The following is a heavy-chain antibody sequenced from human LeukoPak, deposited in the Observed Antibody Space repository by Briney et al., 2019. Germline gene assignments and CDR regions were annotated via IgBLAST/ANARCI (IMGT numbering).Heavy chain of an antibody. J-gene: IGHJ4*02. D-gene: IGHD6-6*01. CDR1: GYTVTSYG. V-gene: IGHV1-18*01. CDR3: ARRTYSSSSSIFDY. Sequence: GASVKVSCKASGYTVTSYGISWVRQAPGQGLEWMGWISAYNGNTNYAQKLQGRVSMTTDTSASTAYMELRSLRSDDTAVYYCARRTYSSSSSIFDYWGQGTLVTVSS. CDR2: ISAYNGNT.